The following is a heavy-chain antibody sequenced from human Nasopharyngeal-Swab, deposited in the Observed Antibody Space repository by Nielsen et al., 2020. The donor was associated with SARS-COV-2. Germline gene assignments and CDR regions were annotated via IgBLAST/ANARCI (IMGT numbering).Heavy chain of an antibody. J-gene: IGHJ6*02. Sequence: ASVKVSCKASGYTFTSYAMNWVRQAPGQGLEWIGWINTNTGNPTYAQGFTGRFVFSLDTSVSTEYLQISSLKAEDTAVYYCAREERGVTLEGGYYYYGMDVWGQGTTVTVSS. V-gene: IGHV7-4-1*02. CDR1: GYTFTSYA. CDR3: AREERGVTLEGGYYYYGMDV. CDR2: INTNTGNP. D-gene: IGHD3-10*01.